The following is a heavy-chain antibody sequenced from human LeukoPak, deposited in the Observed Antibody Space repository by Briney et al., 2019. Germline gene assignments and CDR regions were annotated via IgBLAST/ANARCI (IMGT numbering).Heavy chain of an antibody. CDR2: ITYDGKKK. D-gene: IGHD3-10*01. CDR1: GFIFSDYG. V-gene: IGHV3-33*05. CDR3: AKWGGDSPISYMDV. J-gene: IGHJ6*04. Sequence: GTSLRLSCTSSGFIFSDYGMHWVRQAPGKGLEWVAGITYDGKKKDHADSVKGRFTISRDNSKNTLYFQMNSLRAEDTAVYYCAKWGGDSPISYMDVWVIGTTVIVSS.